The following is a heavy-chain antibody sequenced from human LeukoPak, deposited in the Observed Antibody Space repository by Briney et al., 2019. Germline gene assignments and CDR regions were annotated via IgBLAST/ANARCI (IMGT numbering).Heavy chain of an antibody. CDR1: GGSISSGNW. D-gene: IGHD4-17*01. Sequence: SETLSLTCAVSGGSISSGNWWSWIRQTPGKGLEWIGEIYHSGNTVYNPPFKGRVTISVDNSKNQFSLKLTSVTAADTAVYYCARNGDSASVVDWGQGTLVTVSS. V-gene: IGHV4-4*02. CDR2: IYHSGNT. J-gene: IGHJ4*02. CDR3: ARNGDSASVVD.